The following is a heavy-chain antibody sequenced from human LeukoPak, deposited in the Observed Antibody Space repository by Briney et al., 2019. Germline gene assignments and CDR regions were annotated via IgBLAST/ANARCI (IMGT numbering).Heavy chain of an antibody. V-gene: IGHV4-39*01. CDR1: GGSISSSSYS. CDR2: IYYSGTT. J-gene: IGHJ4*02. CDR3: ARLRFDFWSGYTHPYFDY. Sequence: PSETLSLTCTVSGGSISSSSYSWGWIRQPPGKGLEWIGSIYYSGTTYYNPSLKSRVTISVDTSKIQFSLKLSSVAATYTAVYFCARLRFDFWSGYTHPYFDYWGQGTLVTVSS. D-gene: IGHD3-3*01.